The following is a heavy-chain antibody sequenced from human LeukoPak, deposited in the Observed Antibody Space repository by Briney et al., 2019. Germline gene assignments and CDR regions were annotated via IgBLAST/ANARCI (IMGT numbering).Heavy chain of an antibody. CDR1: GFTFSSYA. D-gene: IGHD3-9*01. Sequence: GGSLRLSCAASGFTFSSYAMSWVRQAPGKGLEWVSAISGSGGSTYYADSVKGRFTISRDNSKNTLYLQMNSLRAEDTAVYYCAKDIIERYFDWLLSGPGGAFDIWGQGTMVTVSS. CDR2: ISGSGGST. J-gene: IGHJ3*02. CDR3: AKDIIERYFDWLLSGPGGAFDI. V-gene: IGHV3-23*01.